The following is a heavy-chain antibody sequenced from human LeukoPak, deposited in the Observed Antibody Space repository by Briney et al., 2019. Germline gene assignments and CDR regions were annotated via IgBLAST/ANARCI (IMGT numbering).Heavy chain of an antibody. D-gene: IGHD6-13*01. CDR1: GFTFSIYW. Sequence: QSGGSLRLSCAASGFTFSIYWMSWVRQAPGKGLEWVANIKQDGSEKYYVDSVKGRFTISRDNAKNSLYLQMNSLRAEDTAVYYCATDLGSSRPNYWGQGTLVTVSS. CDR3: ATDLGSSRPNY. J-gene: IGHJ4*02. V-gene: IGHV3-7*04. CDR2: IKQDGSEK.